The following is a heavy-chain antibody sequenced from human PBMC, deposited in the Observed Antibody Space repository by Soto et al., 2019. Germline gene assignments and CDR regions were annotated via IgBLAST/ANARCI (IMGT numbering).Heavy chain of an antibody. Sequence: LRISCAASGFTFSSYGMHWVRQAPGKGLEWVAVISYDGSNKYYADSVKGRFTISRDNSKNTLYLQMNSLRAEDTAVYYCAKGGMNPHFDYWGQGTLVTVSS. D-gene: IGHD3-16*01. CDR2: ISYDGSNK. CDR3: AKGGMNPHFDY. V-gene: IGHV3-30*18. J-gene: IGHJ4*02. CDR1: GFTFSSYG.